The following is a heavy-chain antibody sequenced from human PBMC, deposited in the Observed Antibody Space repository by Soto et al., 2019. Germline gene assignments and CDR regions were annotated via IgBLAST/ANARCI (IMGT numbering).Heavy chain of an antibody. CDR3: ARVVSSGWAYYYYYMGR. D-gene: IGHD6-19*01. V-gene: IGHV1-18*01. Sequence: QVPLVQSGAEVKKPGASVKVSCKASGYTFTSYGISWVRQAPGQGLEWMGWISAYNGNTNYAQKLQGRVTMTTDTSTSTAYMELRSLRSDDTAVYYCARVVSSGWAYYYYYMGRLGQRDHGHRLL. CDR1: GYTFTSYG. CDR2: ISAYNGNT. J-gene: IGHJ6*03.